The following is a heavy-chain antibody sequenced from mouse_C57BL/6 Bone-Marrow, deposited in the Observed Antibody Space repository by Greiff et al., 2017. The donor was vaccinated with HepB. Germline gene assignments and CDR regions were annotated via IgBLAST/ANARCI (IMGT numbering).Heavy chain of an antibody. CDR1: GFTFSDFY. CDR2: SRNKAKDYTK. Sequence: EVKLVESGGGLVQSGRSLRLSCATSGFTFSDFYMEWVRQAPGKGLEWIAASRNKAKDYTKEYSASVKGLFIVSRDTSQSILYLQMNALRAEDTAIYDCARDRGSGNGAMDYWGQGTSVTVSS. D-gene: IGHD1-3*01. J-gene: IGHJ4*01. V-gene: IGHV7-1*01. CDR3: ARDRGSGNGAMDY.